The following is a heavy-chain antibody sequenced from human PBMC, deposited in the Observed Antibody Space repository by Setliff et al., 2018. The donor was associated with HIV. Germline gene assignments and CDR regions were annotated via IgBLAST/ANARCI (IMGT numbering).Heavy chain of an antibody. CDR2: ISPSGDRT. Sequence: ASVKVSCKTSGGTFSSFVITWVRQAPGQGLEWMGIISPSGDRTNYAQKFQGRVTMTRDTSTSAVYMELRSLRSEDTAVCYCASGGYSSKWYSWLDPCGQGTLVTVSS. CDR3: ASGGYSSKWYSWLDP. V-gene: IGHV1-46*01. CDR1: GGTFSSFV. J-gene: IGHJ5*02. D-gene: IGHD2-2*01.